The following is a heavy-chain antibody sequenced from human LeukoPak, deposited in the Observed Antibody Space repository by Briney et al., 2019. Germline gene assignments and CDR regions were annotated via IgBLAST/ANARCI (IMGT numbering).Heavy chain of an antibody. V-gene: IGHV3-11*04. CDR1: GFTFSDYY. CDR2: ISSSSGTTT. CDR3: ARVRGSYSVDY. J-gene: IGHJ4*02. D-gene: IGHD1-26*01. Sequence: GGSLRLSCAASGFTFSDYYMSWIRQAPGKGLEWVSYISSSSGTTTHYADSVRGRFTISRDNAKNSLHLQMNSLRAEDTAVYYCARVRGSYSVDYWGQGTLVTVSS.